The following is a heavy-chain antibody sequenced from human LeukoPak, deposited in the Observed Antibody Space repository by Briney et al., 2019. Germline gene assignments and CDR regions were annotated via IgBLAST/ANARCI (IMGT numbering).Heavy chain of an antibody. V-gene: IGHV3-21*01. CDR2: ISSSSSYI. J-gene: IGHJ4*02. D-gene: IGHD6-19*01. CDR3: ARDKTYSSGSLYGY. CDR1: GFTFSSYS. Sequence: GGSLRLSCAASGFTFSSYSMNWLRQAPGKGLEWVSSISSSSSYIYYADSVKGRFTISRDNAKNSLYLQMNSLRAEDTAVYYCARDKTYSSGSLYGYWGQGTLVTVSS.